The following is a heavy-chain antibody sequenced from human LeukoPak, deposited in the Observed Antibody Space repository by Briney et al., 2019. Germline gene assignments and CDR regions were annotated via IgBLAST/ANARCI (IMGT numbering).Heavy chain of an antibody. J-gene: IGHJ4*02. Sequence: PGGSLRLSCAASGFTFSSYVMSWVRQAPGKGLEWVSAISGSGGSTYYADSVKGRFTISRDNSKNTLYLQMNSLRAEDTAVYYCAASKSGYSSDYYFDYWGQGTLVTVSS. V-gene: IGHV3-23*01. D-gene: IGHD6-25*01. CDR2: ISGSGGST. CDR1: GFTFSSYV. CDR3: AASKSGYSSDYYFDY.